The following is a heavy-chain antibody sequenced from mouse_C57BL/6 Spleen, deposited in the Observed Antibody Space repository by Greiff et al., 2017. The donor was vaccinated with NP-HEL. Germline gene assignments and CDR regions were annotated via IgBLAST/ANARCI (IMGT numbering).Heavy chain of an antibody. D-gene: IGHD1-1*02. CDR2: ISSGGSYT. J-gene: IGHJ4*01. Sequence: EVKLLESGGDLVKSGGFLKLSCAASGFTFSSYGMSWVRPTPDKRPERVATISSGGSYTYYPDSVKGRFTISRDNAKNTLYLHMSSLKSEDTAMYYCAGQVGDYWGKGTSVTDAS. CDR1: GFTFSSYG. CDR3: AGQVGDY. V-gene: IGHV5-6*01.